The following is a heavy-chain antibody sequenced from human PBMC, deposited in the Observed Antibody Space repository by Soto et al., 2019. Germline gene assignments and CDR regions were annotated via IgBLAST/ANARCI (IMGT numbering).Heavy chain of an antibody. CDR2: IRSKAYGGTT. J-gene: IGHJ4*02. V-gene: IGHV3-49*03. D-gene: IGHD3-22*01. Sequence: GGSLRLSCTASGFTFGDYAMSWFRQAPGKGLEWVGFIRSKAYGGTTEYAASVKGRFTISRDDSKSIAYLQMNSLKTEDTAVYYCTRTPHGSYDSSGYYLWTPPHLYYFDYWGQGTLVTVSS. CDR1: GFTFGDYA. CDR3: TRTPHGSYDSSGYYLWTPPHLYYFDY.